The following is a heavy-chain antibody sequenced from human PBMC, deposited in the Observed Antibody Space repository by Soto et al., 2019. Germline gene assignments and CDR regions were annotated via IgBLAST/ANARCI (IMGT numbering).Heavy chain of an antibody. CDR1: GYTFTSYA. Sequence: QVQLVQSGAEEKKPGASVKVSCKASGYTFTSYAMHWVRQAPGQRLEWMGWINAGNGDTKYSQKFKGRVAITSDTSAGTAYMELSSLRSEDTAVYYCARDTADFEKALDYWGQGTLVTVSS. CDR2: INAGNGDT. CDR3: ARDTADFEKALDY. D-gene: IGHD3-3*01. J-gene: IGHJ4*02. V-gene: IGHV1-3*05.